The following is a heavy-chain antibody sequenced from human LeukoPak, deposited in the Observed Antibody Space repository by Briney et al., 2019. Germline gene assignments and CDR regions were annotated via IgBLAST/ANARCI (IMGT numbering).Heavy chain of an antibody. CDR3: ARASYSSSWYADY. CDR1: GFTFSSYE. CDR2: ISSSGSTI. J-gene: IGHJ4*02. Sequence: TGGSLRLSCAASGFTFSSYEMNWVRQAPGKGLEWVSYISSSGSTIYYADSVKGRFTISRDNAKNSLYLQMNSLRAEDTAVYYCARASYSSSWYADYWGQGTLVTVSS. V-gene: IGHV3-48*03. D-gene: IGHD6-13*01.